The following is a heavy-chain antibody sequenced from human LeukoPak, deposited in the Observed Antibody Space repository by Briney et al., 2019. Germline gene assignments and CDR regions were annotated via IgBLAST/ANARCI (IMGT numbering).Heavy chain of an antibody. D-gene: IGHD3-10*01. V-gene: IGHV1-69*01. Sequence: SVKVSCKASGGTFSSYAISWVRQAPGQGLEWMGGIIPIFGTANYAQKFQGRVTITADESTSTAYMELSSLRSEDTAVYYCARDLSYYYGSGSSLNIWGQGTMVTVSS. CDR1: GGTFSSYA. J-gene: IGHJ3*02. CDR3: ARDLSYYYGSGSSLNI. CDR2: IIPIFGTA.